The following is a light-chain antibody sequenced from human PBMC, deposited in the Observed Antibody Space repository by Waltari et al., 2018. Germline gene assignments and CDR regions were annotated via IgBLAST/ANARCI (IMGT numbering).Light chain of an antibody. CDR2: DTS. CDR3: QQYDTSPLT. V-gene: IGKV3-20*01. J-gene: IGKJ4*01. CDR1: QSVSSTK. Sequence: EIVLTQSLGTPSLSPGESATLSCRASQSVSSTKLAWYQQRPGQAPRLLIYDTSSRATGIPDRFSGSGSGTDFTLTIRRLEPEDFALFYCQQYDTSPLTFGGGTKVEIK.